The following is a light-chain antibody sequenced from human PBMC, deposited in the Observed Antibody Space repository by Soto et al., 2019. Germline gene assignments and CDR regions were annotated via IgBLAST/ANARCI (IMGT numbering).Light chain of an antibody. CDR3: QQRGSWPQLS. CDR1: QSIATY. Sequence: EIAVTQTPVTLSLTVGERATLSCVASQSIATYLAWYQQKPGQAPRLLIFDASRRATGVPDRFIGSGSGTDFTLTITSLEPEDFAFYYCQQRGSWPQLSFGGGTRVDI. CDR2: DAS. J-gene: IGKJ4*01. V-gene: IGKV3-11*01.